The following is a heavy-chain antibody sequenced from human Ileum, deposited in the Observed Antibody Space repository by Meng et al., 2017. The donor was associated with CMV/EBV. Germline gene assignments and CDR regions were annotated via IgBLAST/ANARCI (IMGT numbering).Heavy chain of an antibody. CDR1: GDFANNFY. CDR3: ARSGLRGIYVDY. Sequence: VQLQHSGPGLVKPSVTLSPPATVPGDFANNFYWSWIRQPAGKGLQWIGRISTSGSDNYNPSLKSRVTMSVDTSKKQFSLKLSSVTAADTAVYYCARSGLRGIYVDYWGQGTLVTVFS. CDR2: ISTSGSD. D-gene: IGHD3-16*01. V-gene: IGHV4-4*07. J-gene: IGHJ4*02.